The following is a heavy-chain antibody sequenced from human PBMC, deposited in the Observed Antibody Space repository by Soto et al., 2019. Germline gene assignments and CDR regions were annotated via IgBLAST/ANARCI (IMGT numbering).Heavy chain of an antibody. J-gene: IGHJ4*02. V-gene: IGHV3-30*18. D-gene: IGHD3-22*01. CDR1: GFTFSSYG. CDR3: AKGYYDSSGYFDHFDY. Sequence: PGGSLRLSCAASGFTFSSYGMHWVRQAPGKGLEWVAVISYDGSNKYYADSVKGRFTISRDNSKNTLYLQMNSLRAEDTAVYYCAKGYYDSSGYFDHFDYWGQGTLVTVSS. CDR2: ISYDGSNK.